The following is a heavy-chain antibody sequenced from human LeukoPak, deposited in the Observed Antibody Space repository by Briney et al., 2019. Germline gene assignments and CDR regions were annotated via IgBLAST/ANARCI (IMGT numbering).Heavy chain of an antibody. CDR2: IYYSGST. Sequence: SVTLSLTCTVSGGSISSSSYYWGWIRQPPGKGLEWIGSIYYSGSTYYNPSLKSRVTISVDTSKNQFSLKLSSVTAADTAVYYCARTKKYYFDYWGQGTLVTVSS. CDR3: ARTKKYYFDY. J-gene: IGHJ4*02. CDR1: GGSISSSSYY. V-gene: IGHV4-39*07.